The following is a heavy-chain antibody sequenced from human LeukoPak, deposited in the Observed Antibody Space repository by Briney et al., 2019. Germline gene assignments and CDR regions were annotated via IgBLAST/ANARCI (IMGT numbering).Heavy chain of an antibody. V-gene: IGHV3-30*03. CDR2: ISYHGGNE. Sequence: GRSLRLSCAASGFTFSSYGMHWVRQAPGKGLEWVAIISYHGGNEYYADSVKGRFTVSRDNSKNTLYLQMNSLRAEDTAVYYCARGEAAAAFYYYYYYMDVWGKGTTVTVSS. J-gene: IGHJ6*03. CDR1: GFTFSSYG. D-gene: IGHD6-13*01. CDR3: ARGEAAAAFYYYYYYMDV.